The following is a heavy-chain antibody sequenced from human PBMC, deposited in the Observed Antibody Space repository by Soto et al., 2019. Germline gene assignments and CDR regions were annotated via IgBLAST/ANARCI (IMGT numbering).Heavy chain of an antibody. CDR3: VRGGYVHAFDY. Sequence: SETLSLTCTVSGGSISYYYWGWIRQPPGKGLEWIGSIYYSGNTHYNPSLKSRVTISVDTSMNQFSLNLDSVTAVDSAVYYCVRGGYVHAFDYWGQGALVTVSS. V-gene: IGHV4-59*01. D-gene: IGHD5-12*01. J-gene: IGHJ4*02. CDR1: GGSISYYY. CDR2: IYYSGNT.